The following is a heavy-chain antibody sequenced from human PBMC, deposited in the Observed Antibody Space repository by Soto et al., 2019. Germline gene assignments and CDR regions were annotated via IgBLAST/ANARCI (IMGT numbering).Heavy chain of an antibody. CDR1: GGSISSYY. CDR3: ARVGSSGWSKYDY. Sequence: QVQLQESGPGLVKPSETLSLTCTVSGGSISSYYWSWIRQPPGKGLEWIGYIYYSGSTNYNPSLKSRVTRSVDTSNNHFSLKLSSVTAAETAVYYCARVGSSGWSKYDYWGQGTLVTVSS. D-gene: IGHD6-19*01. V-gene: IGHV4-59*01. J-gene: IGHJ4*02. CDR2: IYYSGST.